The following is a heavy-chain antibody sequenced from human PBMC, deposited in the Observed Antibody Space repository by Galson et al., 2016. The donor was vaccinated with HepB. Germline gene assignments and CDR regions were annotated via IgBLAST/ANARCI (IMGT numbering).Heavy chain of an antibody. Sequence: SETLSLTCNVSGGSISSYYWSWIRQSPGKGLEWIGYVSDSGRANYNPSLQNRVSISVDTSKNQFSLRLSSVIAADTAVYFCARANFGIINDAFDIWGQGTMVIVSS. CDR2: VSDSGRA. D-gene: IGHD3-3*01. J-gene: IGHJ3*02. CDR1: GGSISSYY. V-gene: IGHV4-59*13. CDR3: ARANFGIINDAFDI.